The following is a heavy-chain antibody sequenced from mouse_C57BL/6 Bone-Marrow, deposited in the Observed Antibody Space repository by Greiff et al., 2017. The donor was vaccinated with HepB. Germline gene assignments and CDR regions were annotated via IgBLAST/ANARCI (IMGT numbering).Heavy chain of an antibody. Sequence: QVQLQQSGAELVKPGASVKMSCKASGYTFTSYWITWVKQRPGQGLEWIGDIYPGSGSTNYNEKFKSKATLTVDTSSSTAYMQLSSLTSECSAVYYCARYCGSSYRYFDVCGTGTTVTVAS. D-gene: IGHD1-1*01. CDR2: IYPGSGST. V-gene: IGHV1-55*01. CDR1: GYTFTSYW. CDR3: ARYCGSSYRYFDV. J-gene: IGHJ1*03.